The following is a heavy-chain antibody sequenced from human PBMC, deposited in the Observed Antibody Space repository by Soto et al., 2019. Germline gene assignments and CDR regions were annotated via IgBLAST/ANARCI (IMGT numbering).Heavy chain of an antibody. CDR2: INPNSGGT. J-gene: IGHJ4*02. CDR1: GYTFSDYY. CDR3: AREPATAKPEGVDF. Sequence: ASVKVSCKASGYTFSDYYIHWVRQAPGQGLEWMGWINPNSGGTKYAPKFQGGVTMTRDTSITTAYLELSRLRSGDTAVYYCAREPATAKPEGVDFWGQGTLVTVSS. D-gene: IGHD1-1*01. V-gene: IGHV1-2*02.